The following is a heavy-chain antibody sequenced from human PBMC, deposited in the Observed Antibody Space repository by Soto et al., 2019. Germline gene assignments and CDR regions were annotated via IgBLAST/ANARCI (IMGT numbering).Heavy chain of an antibody. CDR1: GDTFDTYT. Sequence: QVQLVQSGAEVKKPGSSVKVSCTPSGDTFDTYTITWVRQAPGQGLEWMGGITPMLETSDYAQKFQGRVTITADDSTDTAYMELTSLTSQDTAVYYCARGHLDGAGSLDSWGQGTMVSVPA. J-gene: IGHJ5*01. V-gene: IGHV1-69*12. CDR2: ITPMLETS. CDR3: ARGHLDGAGSLDS. D-gene: IGHD3-10*01.